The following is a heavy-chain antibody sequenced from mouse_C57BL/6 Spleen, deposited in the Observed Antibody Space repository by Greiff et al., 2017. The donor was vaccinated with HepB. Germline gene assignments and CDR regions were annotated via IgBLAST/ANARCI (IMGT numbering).Heavy chain of an antibody. Sequence: QVQLKQSGAELARPGASVKLSCKASGYTFTSYGISWVKQRTGQGLEWIGEIYPRSGNTYYNEKFKGKATLTADKSSSTAYMELRSLTSEDSAVYFCALPTMVTRFAYWGQGTLVTVSA. CDR3: ALPTMVTRFAY. CDR1: GYTFTSYG. D-gene: IGHD2-9*01. V-gene: IGHV1-81*01. CDR2: IYPRSGNT. J-gene: IGHJ3*01.